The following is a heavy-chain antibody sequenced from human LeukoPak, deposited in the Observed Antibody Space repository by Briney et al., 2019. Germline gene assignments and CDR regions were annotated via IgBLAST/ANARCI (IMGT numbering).Heavy chain of an antibody. Sequence: NPSETLSHTCTVSGYSISSGFHWAWIRQPPGRGLEWIGSISHSGSTHFNPSLKSRLIISLDTSKNQFSLKLTSVTATDTAVYYCARYYDLSGGAYWGQGTLVTVSS. CDR3: ARYYDLSGGAY. J-gene: IGHJ4*02. V-gene: IGHV4-38-2*02. D-gene: IGHD3-22*01. CDR2: ISHSGST. CDR1: GYSISSGFH.